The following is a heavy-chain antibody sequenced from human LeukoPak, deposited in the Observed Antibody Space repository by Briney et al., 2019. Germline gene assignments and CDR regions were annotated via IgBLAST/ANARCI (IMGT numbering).Heavy chain of an antibody. CDR3: AKDLVSDY. Sequence: GGTLRLSCAASGFTFSSYGMHWVRQAPGKGLEWVAFIRYDGSNKYYADSVKGRFTISRDNSKTTLYLQMNSLRAEDTAVYYCAKDLVSDYWGQGTLVTVSS. CDR2: IRYDGSNK. V-gene: IGHV3-30*02. CDR1: GFTFSSYG. D-gene: IGHD3-9*01. J-gene: IGHJ4*02.